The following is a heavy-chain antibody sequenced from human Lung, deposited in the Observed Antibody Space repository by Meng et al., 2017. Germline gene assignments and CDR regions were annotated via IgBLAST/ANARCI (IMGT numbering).Heavy chain of an antibody. Sequence: EVQLVESGGGVVKPGGSLRLACAASGFSFSSYSINWVRQAPGKGLEWVSSISSSSAYADSVKGRFTISRDNAKNSLYLQMNSLRAEDTAVYYCARGRVVVAATPSDYWGQGTLVTVSS. D-gene: IGHD2-15*01. CDR2: ISSSSA. J-gene: IGHJ4*02. CDR1: GFSFSSYS. CDR3: ARGRVVVAATPSDY. V-gene: IGHV3-21*01.